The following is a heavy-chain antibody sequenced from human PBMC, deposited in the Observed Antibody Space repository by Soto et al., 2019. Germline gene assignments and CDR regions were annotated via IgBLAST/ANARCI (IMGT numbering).Heavy chain of an antibody. D-gene: IGHD6-19*01. CDR1: GYSFTSYW. V-gene: IGHV5-51*01. Sequence: GESLKISCKGSGYSFTSYWIGWVRQMPGKGLEWMGIIYPGDSDTRYSPSFQGQVTISADKSISTAYLQWSSLKASDTAMYYCARQKTVAGRGYYFDYWGQGTLVTVSS. CDR2: IYPGDSDT. CDR3: ARQKTVAGRGYYFDY. J-gene: IGHJ4*02.